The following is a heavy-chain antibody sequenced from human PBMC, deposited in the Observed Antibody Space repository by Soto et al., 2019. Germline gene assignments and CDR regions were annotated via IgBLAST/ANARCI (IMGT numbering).Heavy chain of an antibody. CDR3: AKDRYSGTYPTDFDS. Sequence: QPXGSLILSCAGSGFTFSSYGIHWVRQAPGKGLEWVTLISYDGGNEKYTESVKDRFTISRDDSHNVAYLQMSSLRTEDTAMYYCAKDRYSGTYPTDFDSWGQGSLATVSS. D-gene: IGHD1-26*01. CDR1: GFTFSSYG. J-gene: IGHJ4*02. V-gene: IGHV3-30*18. CDR2: ISYDGGNE.